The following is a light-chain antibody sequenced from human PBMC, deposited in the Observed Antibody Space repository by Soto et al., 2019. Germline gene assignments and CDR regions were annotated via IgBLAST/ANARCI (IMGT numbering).Light chain of an antibody. J-gene: IGLJ7*01. V-gene: IGLV1-47*01. CDR3: AAWYDSLGSHAV. Sequence: QSVLTQPPSASGNPGQTVTISCSGSSSNIGINYVYWYQQLPGTAPKLLIYRNSQRPPGIPDRFSGSKSGTSASLAISGLRSEDEADYYCAAWYDSLGSHAVFGGGTQLTVL. CDR2: RNS. CDR1: SSNIGINY.